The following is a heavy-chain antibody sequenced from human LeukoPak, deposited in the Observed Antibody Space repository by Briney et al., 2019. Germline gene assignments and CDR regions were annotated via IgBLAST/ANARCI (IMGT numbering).Heavy chain of an antibody. CDR2: IDPYSGDT. CDR1: GYTFTGYY. CDR3: ARSKKFCRGGSCDFDY. Sequence: GASVKVSCKASGYTFTGYYIHYVRQAPGQGLEWMGRIDPYSGDTNYAQKFQGRVTMARDTSISTAYMELSRLRSDDTAVFYCARSKKFCRGGSCDFDYWGQGTPLTVSS. D-gene: IGHD2-15*01. J-gene: IGHJ4*02. V-gene: IGHV1-2*06.